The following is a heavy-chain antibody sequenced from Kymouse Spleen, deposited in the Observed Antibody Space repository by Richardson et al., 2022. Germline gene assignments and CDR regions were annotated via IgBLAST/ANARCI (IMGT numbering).Heavy chain of an antibody. CDR1: GFTFSGSA. J-gene: IGHJ6*02. D-gene: IGHD3-10*01. CDR2: IRSKANSYAT. CDR3: TRDYYGSGSYYRTLYGMDV. V-gene: IGHV3-73*02. Sequence: EVQLVESGGGLVQPGGSLKLSCAASGFTFSGSAMHWVRQASGKGLEWVGRIRSKANSYATAYAASVKGRFTISRDDSKNTAYLQMNSLKTEDTAVYYCTRDYYGSGSYYRTLYGMDVWGQGTTVTVSS.